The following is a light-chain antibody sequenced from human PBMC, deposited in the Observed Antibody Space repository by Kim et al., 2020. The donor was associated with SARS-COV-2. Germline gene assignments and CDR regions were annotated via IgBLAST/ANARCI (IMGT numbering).Light chain of an antibody. CDR2: GKN. Sequence: VALGQTVRVTCQGDSLRGYYASWYQQRPGQAPVLVIYGKNNRPSGIPDRFSGSSSGNTASLTITGAQAEDEADYYCNSRDSSGNHVFGGGTQLTVL. J-gene: IGLJ2*01. CDR1: SLRGYY. CDR3: NSRDSSGNHV. V-gene: IGLV3-19*01.